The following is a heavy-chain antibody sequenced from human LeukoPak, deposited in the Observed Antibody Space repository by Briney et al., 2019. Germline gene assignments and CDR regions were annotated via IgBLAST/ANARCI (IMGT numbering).Heavy chain of an antibody. D-gene: IGHD3-16*01. CDR2: IKEDGSDK. CDR1: EFTFSNYW. J-gene: IGHJ4*02. Sequence: GGSLRLSCAASEFTFSNYWMTWVRQAPGKGLEWVANIKEDGSDKYYVDSVKGRFTISRDNAKNSLYLQMNNLRAEDTAVYYCARDGDWGQGTLVTVSS. CDR3: ARDGD. V-gene: IGHV3-7*01.